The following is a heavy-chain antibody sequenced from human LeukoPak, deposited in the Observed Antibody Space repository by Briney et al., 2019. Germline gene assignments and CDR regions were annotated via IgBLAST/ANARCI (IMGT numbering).Heavy chain of an antibody. D-gene: IGHD3-22*01. CDR3: ARDPPYYYDTNDPGGY. CDR1: GVSISSSNSY. CDR2: IYYSGST. J-gene: IGHJ4*02. Sequence: SETLSLTCTVSGVSISSSNSYWGWIRQPPGKGLEWIGSIYYSGSTYYNPSLKSRVTISVDTSKNQFSLKLSSVTAADTAVYYCARDPPYYYDTNDPGGYCGQGTLVTVFS. V-gene: IGHV4-39*07.